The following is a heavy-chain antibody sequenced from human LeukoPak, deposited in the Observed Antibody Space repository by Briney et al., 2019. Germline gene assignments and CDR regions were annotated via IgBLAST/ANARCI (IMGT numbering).Heavy chain of an antibody. D-gene: IGHD6-13*01. V-gene: IGHV1-3*01. J-gene: IGHJ4*02. CDR2: INAGNGNT. Sequence: ASVKVSRKASGYTFTSYAMHWVRQAPGQRLEWMGWINAGNGNTKYSQKIQGRVTITRDTSASTAYMELSSLRSEDTAVYSCAIPYSSSWYGDYWGQGTLVIVSS. CDR1: GYTFTSYA. CDR3: AIPYSSSWYGDY.